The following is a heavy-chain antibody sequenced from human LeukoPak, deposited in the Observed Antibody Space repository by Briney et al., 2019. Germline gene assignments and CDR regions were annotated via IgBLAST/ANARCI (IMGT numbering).Heavy chain of an antibody. Sequence: ASVKVSCKXSGYTFTSYYMHWVRQAPGQGLEWMGVINPSGGSTSYAQKFQGRVTMTRDTSTSTVYMELSSLRSEDTAVYYCARDLFPYGDYDDYWGQGTLVTVSS. D-gene: IGHD2-21*01. V-gene: IGHV1-46*03. J-gene: IGHJ4*02. CDR2: INPSGGST. CDR3: ARDLFPYGDYDDY. CDR1: GYTFTSYY.